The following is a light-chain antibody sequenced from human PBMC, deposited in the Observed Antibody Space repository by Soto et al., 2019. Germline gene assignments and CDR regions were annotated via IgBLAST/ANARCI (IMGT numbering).Light chain of an antibody. CDR2: GAS. CDR1: QTFSSNY. CDR3: QHYGNSLWT. Sequence: ENVLTQSPDTLSLSPGEGATLSCRASQTFSSNYLAWYQHRPGQAPKLIIHGASYTAPGIPDRFSGSGSGADFTLTISRLEPEDFAVYFCQHYGNSLWTFGQGTKVDI. V-gene: IGKV3-20*01. J-gene: IGKJ1*01.